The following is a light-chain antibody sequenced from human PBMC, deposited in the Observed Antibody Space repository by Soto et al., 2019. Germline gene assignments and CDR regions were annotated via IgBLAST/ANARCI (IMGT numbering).Light chain of an antibody. Sequence: QSALTQPASVSGSPGQSITISCSGTSSDVGSYDHVAWYQQFPGKTPKLMIYEVSNRPSGVSSCFSGSKSGNTASLTISGLQAEDEADYYCISYTGSSTPYVFGTGTKVTVL. V-gene: IGLV2-14*01. CDR1: SSDVGSYDH. CDR2: EVS. CDR3: ISYTGSSTPYV. J-gene: IGLJ1*01.